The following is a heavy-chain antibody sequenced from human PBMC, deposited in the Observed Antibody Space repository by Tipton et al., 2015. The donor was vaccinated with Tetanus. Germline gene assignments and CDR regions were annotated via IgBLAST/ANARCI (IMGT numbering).Heavy chain of an antibody. Sequence: TLSLTCTVSGGSISGSSYYWGWIRQPPGKGLEWIGYVSDSGSTYSNPSLRSRIIISVDTSKNQFSLILSSVTAADTAVYYCARATPSGSYFVRYYSMDVWGQGTTVVVSS. V-gene: IGHV4-30-4*08. D-gene: IGHD3-22*01. CDR3: ARATPSGSYFVRYYSMDV. CDR2: VSDSGST. CDR1: GGSISGSSYY. J-gene: IGHJ6*02.